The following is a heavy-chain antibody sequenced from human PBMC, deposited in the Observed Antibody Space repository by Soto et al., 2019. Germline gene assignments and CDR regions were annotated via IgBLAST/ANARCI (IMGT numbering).Heavy chain of an antibody. CDR1: GGSISNSANH. V-gene: IGHV4-31*03. CDR2: IYYSGGT. D-gene: IGHD3-10*01. J-gene: IGHJ5*02. CDR3: AKGVRGVPNWFDP. Sequence: QVQLQESGPGLVRPSQTLSLSCTFSGGSISNSANHWSWIRQHPGEGLEWIGYIYYSGGTYYSPSLKGRVTMSIDASKNQFSLKLSSVTAADTAVYYCAKGVRGVPNWFDPWGQGTLVTVSS.